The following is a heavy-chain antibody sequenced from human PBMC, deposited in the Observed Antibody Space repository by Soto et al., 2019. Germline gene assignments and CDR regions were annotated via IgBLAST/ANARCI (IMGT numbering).Heavy chain of an antibody. CDR3: ARSSSGPPPDVFDI. CDR1: GYTFTKYG. CDR2: ISAYNGNT. D-gene: IGHD6-19*01. Sequence: GAPVKVSWKASGYTFTKYGISWVRQAPGQGLEWMGWISAYNGNTNYAQKLQGRVTMTTDTSTSTAYMELRSLRSDDTAVYYCARSSSGPPPDVFDIWGQGTMVTVS. V-gene: IGHV1-18*01. J-gene: IGHJ3*02.